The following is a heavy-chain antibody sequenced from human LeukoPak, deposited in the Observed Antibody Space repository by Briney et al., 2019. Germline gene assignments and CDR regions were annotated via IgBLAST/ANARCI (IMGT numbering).Heavy chain of an antibody. J-gene: IGHJ2*01. CDR3: ATLDYGGNSGYFDL. V-gene: IGHV4-39*07. Sequence: PSETLSLTCTVSGGSISSSSYYWGWIRQPPGKGLEWIVSMYYSGSTYYNPSLKSRVTISVDTSKNQFSLKLSSVTAADTAVYYCATLDYGGNSGYFDLWGRGTLVTVSS. D-gene: IGHD4-23*01. CDR1: GGSISSSSYY. CDR2: MYYSGST.